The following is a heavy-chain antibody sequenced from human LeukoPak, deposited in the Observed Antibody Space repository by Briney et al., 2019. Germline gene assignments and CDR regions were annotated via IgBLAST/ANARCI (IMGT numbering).Heavy chain of an antibody. CDR2: INSDGSST. Sequence: GGSLRLSCAASGFTFSSYWMHWVRQAPGKGLGWVSRINSDGSSTSYADSVKGRFTISRDNAKNTLYLQMNSLRAEDTAVYYCARAGLVRGVIDYWGQGTLVTVSS. CDR1: GFTFSSYW. CDR3: ARAGLVRGVIDY. V-gene: IGHV3-74*01. D-gene: IGHD3-10*01. J-gene: IGHJ4*02.